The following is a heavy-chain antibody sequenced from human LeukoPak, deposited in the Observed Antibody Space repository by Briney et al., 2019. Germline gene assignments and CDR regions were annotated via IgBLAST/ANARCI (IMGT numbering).Heavy chain of an antibody. D-gene: IGHD3-3*01. CDR3: ARVSRGEVTAYAFDI. CDR1: GGSISSYY. CDR2: IYYSGST. J-gene: IGHJ3*02. Sequence: PSETLSLTCTVSGGSISSYYWSWLRQPPGKGLEWIGYIYYSGSTNYNPSLKSRVTISVDTSKNQFSLKLSSVTAADTAVYYCARVSRGEVTAYAFDIWGQGTMVTVSS. V-gene: IGHV4-59*01.